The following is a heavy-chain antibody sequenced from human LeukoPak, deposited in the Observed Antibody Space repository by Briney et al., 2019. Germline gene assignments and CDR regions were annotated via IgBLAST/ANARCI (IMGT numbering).Heavy chain of an antibody. CDR3: ATKQWLAPPPDS. J-gene: IGHJ4*02. D-gene: IGHD6-19*01. Sequence: GGPLRLSCAASGFTFSKYWMLWVRQAPGKGLESVSRINTDGTVTTYADSVKGRLTVSRDNADNTMFLQMNSVRDEDTAVYYCATKQWLAPPPDSWGQGTPVTVSS. CDR2: INTDGTVT. CDR1: GFTFSKYW. V-gene: IGHV3-74*01.